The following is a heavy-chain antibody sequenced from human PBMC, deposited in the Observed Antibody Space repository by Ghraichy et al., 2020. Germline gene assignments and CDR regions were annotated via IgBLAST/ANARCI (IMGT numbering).Heavy chain of an antibody. CDR3: AKAATRAVYGIDV. J-gene: IGHJ6*02. D-gene: IGHD4-17*01. CDR1: GFDFSGYG. CDR2: TSYDGSNI. Sequence: SCAASGFDFSGYGMHWVRQAPGRGLESVAVTSYDGSNIYYADPVKGRFTISRDNSKNTLFLQMNGLRVEDTALYYCAKAATRAVYGIDVWGQGTTVTVAS. V-gene: IGHV3-30*18.